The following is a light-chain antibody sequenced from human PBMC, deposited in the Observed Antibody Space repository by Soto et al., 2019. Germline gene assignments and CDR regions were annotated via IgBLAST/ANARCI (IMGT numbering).Light chain of an antibody. V-gene: IGLV2-11*01. J-gene: IGLJ3*02. CDR2: DVT. CDR3: CSYAGSYTLWV. CDR1: SSDVGGYNQ. Sequence: QSALTQPRSVSGSPGQSVTISCTGTSSDVGGYNQVSWYQQFPGKAPKLMIYDVTKRPSGVPDRFSGSKSGDTASLTISGLQADDEADYYCCSYAGSYTLWVFGGGTKLTVL.